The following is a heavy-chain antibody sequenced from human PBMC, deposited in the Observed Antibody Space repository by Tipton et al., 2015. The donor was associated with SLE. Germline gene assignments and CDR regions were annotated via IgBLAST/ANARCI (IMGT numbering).Heavy chain of an antibody. CDR2: IHHSGIT. V-gene: IGHV4-38-2*02. J-gene: IGHJ6*03. Sequence: TLSLTCNVSGYSIRDGYYWGWIRQAPGRGLEWTGTIHHSGITYYNPSLKSRVTISVDTSKNQFSLKLNSVTAADTAVYYCARGSSGYSSSWYYYYYYMDVWGKGTTVTVSS. CDR3: ARGSSGYSSSWYYYYYYMDV. CDR1: GYSIRDGYY. D-gene: IGHD6-13*01.